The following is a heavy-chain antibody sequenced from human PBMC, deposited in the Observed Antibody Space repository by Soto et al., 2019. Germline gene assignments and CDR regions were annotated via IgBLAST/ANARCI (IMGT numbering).Heavy chain of an antibody. CDR3: ARVVYYDNSAFGL. V-gene: IGHV3-21*01. D-gene: IGHD3-22*01. Sequence: GSLRLSCAASGFSFSGYNMNWVRQAPGKGLEWVSSISGSSSYIYYADSVKGRFTISRDNAKNSLYLQMNSLRAEDTAVYYCARVVYYDNSAFGLWGQGTMVTVSS. J-gene: IGHJ3*01. CDR2: ISGSSSYI. CDR1: GFSFSGYN.